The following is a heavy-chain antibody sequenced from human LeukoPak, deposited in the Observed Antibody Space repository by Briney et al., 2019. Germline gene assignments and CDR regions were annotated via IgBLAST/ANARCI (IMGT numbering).Heavy chain of an antibody. V-gene: IGHV3-48*03. CDR1: GFTFCSYE. CDR2: ISSSGSTI. J-gene: IGHJ6*04. Sequence: GGSLRLSCAASGFTFCSYEMNWVRQAPGKGLEWVSYISSSGSTIYYADSVKGRFTISRDNAKNSLYLQMNSLRAEDTAVYYCAELGITMIGGVWGKGTTVTISS. D-gene: IGHD3-10*02. CDR3: AELGITMIGGV.